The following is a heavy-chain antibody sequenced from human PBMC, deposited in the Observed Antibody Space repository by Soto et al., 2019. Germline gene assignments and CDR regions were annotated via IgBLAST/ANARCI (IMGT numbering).Heavy chain of an antibody. CDR2: IYSGGST. CDR1: GFTVSSNY. D-gene: IGHD6-6*01. CDR3: ARDHKYSSSSGRGYFDL. V-gene: IGHV3-53*01. Sequence: GGGLLQPGGSLRLSCAASGFTVSSNYMSWVRQAPGKGLEWVSVIYSGGSTYYADSVKGRFTISRDNSKNTLYLQMNSLRAEDTAVYYCARDHKYSSSSGRGYFDLWGRGTLVTVSS. J-gene: IGHJ2*01.